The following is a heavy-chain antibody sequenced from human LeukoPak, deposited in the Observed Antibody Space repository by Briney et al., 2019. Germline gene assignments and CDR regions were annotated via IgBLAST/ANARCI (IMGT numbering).Heavy chain of an antibody. V-gene: IGHV3-30*18. J-gene: IGHJ4*02. CDR2: ISYDGSNK. CDR1: GFTFSSYG. Sequence: PGRSLRLSCAASGFTFSSYGMHWVRQAPGKGLEWVAVISYDGSNKYYADSVKGRFTISRDNSKNTLYLQMNSLRAEDTAVYYCAKVRLSSIAARGAIDYWGQGTLVTVSS. D-gene: IGHD6-6*01. CDR3: AKVRLSSIAARGAIDY.